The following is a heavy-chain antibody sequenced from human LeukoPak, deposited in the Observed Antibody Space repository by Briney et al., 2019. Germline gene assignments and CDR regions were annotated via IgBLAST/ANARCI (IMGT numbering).Heavy chain of an antibody. D-gene: IGHD6-19*01. CDR2: ISGGTT. CDR1: GFTFGEYL. J-gene: IGHJ4*02. V-gene: IGHV3-49*03. Sequence: GGSLRLSCTASGFTFGEYLMSWFRQAPGKGLEWIGFISGGTTEYAAAVKGRFTISRDDSTGIAYLQMHSLTTEATAVYYCSRGRGWLSVYWSQGTLVTVSS. CDR3: SRGRGWLSVY.